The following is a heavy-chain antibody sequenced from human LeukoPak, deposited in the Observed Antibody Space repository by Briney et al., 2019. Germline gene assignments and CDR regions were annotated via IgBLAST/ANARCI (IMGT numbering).Heavy chain of an antibody. V-gene: IGHV4-38-2*02. CDR2: IYHSGNT. CDR3: AKVEYYDFSLDY. J-gene: IGHJ4*02. CDR1: GYSINSGYY. D-gene: IGHD3-3*01. Sequence: PSETLSLTCTVSGYSINSGYYWGWIRQPPGKGLEWIGSIYHSGNTYYNPSLKNRVTISVDTSKNQFSLKLTSVTAADTAVYYCAKVEYYDFSLDYWGQGTLVTVSS.